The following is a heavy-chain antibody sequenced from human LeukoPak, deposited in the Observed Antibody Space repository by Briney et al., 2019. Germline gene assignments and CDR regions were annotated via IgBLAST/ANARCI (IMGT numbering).Heavy chain of an antibody. Sequence: ASVKVSCKASGYTFTGYYMHWVRQAPGQGLEWMGWINPNSGGTNYAQKIQGRVTMTRDTSISTAYMELSRLRSDDTAVYYCARFIAARRIFDYWGQGTLVTVSS. CDR1: GYTFTGYY. CDR2: INPNSGGT. D-gene: IGHD6-6*01. CDR3: ARFIAARRIFDY. J-gene: IGHJ4*02. V-gene: IGHV1-2*02.